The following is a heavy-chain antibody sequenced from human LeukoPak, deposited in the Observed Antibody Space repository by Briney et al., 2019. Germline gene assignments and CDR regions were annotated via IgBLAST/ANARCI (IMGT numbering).Heavy chain of an antibody. CDR3: ARGRYCSADICSGGDAFDI. D-gene: IGHD2-15*01. CDR2: IYTRGST. J-gene: IGHJ3*02. CDR1: GGSISSYY. V-gene: IGHV4-4*07. Sequence: SETLSLTCTVSGGSISSYYWSWIRQPPGKGLEWIGRIYTRGSTNYNPSLKSRVTMSVDTSKNQFSLKLSSVTAADTAVYYCARGRYCSADICSGGDAFDIWGQGTMVSVSS.